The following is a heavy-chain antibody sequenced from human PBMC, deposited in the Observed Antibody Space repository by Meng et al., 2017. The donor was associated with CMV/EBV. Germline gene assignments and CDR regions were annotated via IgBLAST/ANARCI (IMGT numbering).Heavy chain of an antibody. V-gene: IGHV3-74*03. CDR3: VRDLVGNRDS. J-gene: IGHJ5*01. CDR2: IETDGTVT. D-gene: IGHD1-14*01. CDR1: GFTFSDYW. Sequence: VQVVEPVGVLVRPWGSLRTSCAYSGFTFSDYWMHWVRQAPGEGPVWVSRIETDGTVTSYAESVRGRFTISRDNSKNTLYLQMNDLRAGDSGVYYCVRDLVGNRDSWGHGTLVTVSS.